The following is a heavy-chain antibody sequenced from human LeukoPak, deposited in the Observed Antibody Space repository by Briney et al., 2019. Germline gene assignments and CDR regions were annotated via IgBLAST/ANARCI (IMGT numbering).Heavy chain of an antibody. V-gene: IGHV3-15*01. CDR2: IKSKTDGGTT. D-gene: IGHD3-16*02. CDR3: TTDRYGNAFDI. J-gene: IGHJ3*02. Sequence: GGSLRLSCAASGFTFSNAWLSWVRQAPGKGLEWVGRIKSKTDGGTTDYAAPVKGRFTISRDDSKDTLYLQMNSLKTEDTAVYYCTTDRYGNAFDIWGQGTMVTVSS. CDR1: GFTFSNAW.